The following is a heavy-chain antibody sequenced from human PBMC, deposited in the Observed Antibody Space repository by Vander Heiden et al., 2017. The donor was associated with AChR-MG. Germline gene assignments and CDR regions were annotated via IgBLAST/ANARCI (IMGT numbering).Heavy chain of an antibody. V-gene: IGHV2-26*01. CDR3: ARMGYYDILTDYYYYYMDV. CDR2: IFSNDEK. J-gene: IGHJ6*03. D-gene: IGHD3-9*01. CDR1: GFSLSNARMG. Sequence: QVTLKESGPVLVKPTETLTLTCTVSGFSLSNARMGVSWIRQPPGKALEWLAHIFSNDEKSYSTSLKSRLTISKDTAKSQVVLTMTNMDPVDTATYYCARMGYYDILTDYYYYYMDVWGKGTTVTVSS.